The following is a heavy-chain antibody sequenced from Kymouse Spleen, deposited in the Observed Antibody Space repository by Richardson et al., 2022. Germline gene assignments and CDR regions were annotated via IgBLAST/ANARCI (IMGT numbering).Heavy chain of an antibody. CDR1: GFTFSDHY. J-gene: IGHJ6*02. V-gene: IGHV3-72*01. D-gene: IGHD1-1*01,IGHD2-2*02,IGHD6-13*01. CDR3: AREVPYYYGMDV. Sequence: EVQLVESGGGLVQPGGSLRLSCAASGFTFSDHYMDWVRQAPGKGLEWVGRTRNKANSYTTEYAASVKGRFTISRDDSKNSLYLQMNSLKTEDTAVYYCAREVPYYYGMDVWGQGTTVTVSS. CDR2: TRNKANSYTT.